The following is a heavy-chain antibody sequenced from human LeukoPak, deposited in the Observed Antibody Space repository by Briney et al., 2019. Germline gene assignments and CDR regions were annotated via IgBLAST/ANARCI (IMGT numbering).Heavy chain of an antibody. CDR3: ARAWQQLVYGMDV. Sequence: PSETLSLTCAVSGGSFSGYYWTWIRQPPGKGLEWIGEINHSRSANYNPSLKSRVTISLDTSKNQFSLKLSSVTAADTAVYYCARAWQQLVYGMDVWGQGTTVTVSS. D-gene: IGHD6-13*01. J-gene: IGHJ6*02. CDR1: GGSFSGYY. CDR2: INHSRSA. V-gene: IGHV4-34*01.